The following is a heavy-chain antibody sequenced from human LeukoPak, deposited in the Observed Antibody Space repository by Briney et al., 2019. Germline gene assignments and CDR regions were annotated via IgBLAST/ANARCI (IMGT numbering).Heavy chain of an antibody. V-gene: IGHV1-69*13. CDR1: GYTFTGYY. CDR2: IIPIFGTA. D-gene: IGHD3-10*01. CDR3: ARELSITMVRGAHRMVAFDI. J-gene: IGHJ3*02. Sequence: ASVKVSCKASGYTFTGYYMHWVRQAPGQGLEWMGGIIPIFGTANYAQKFQGRVTITADESTSTAYMELSSLRSEDTAVYYCARELSITMVRGAHRMVAFDIWGQGTMVTVSS.